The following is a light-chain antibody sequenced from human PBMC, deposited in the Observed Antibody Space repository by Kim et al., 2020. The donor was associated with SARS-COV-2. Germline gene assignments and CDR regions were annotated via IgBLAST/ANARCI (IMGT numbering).Light chain of an antibody. CDR2: GKN. Sequence: ALGQKVRITCQGDSLRSYYETWYQQKPGQAPIVVIYGKNNRPSGIPDRFSGSSSGNTASLTITGTQAGDEADYYCNSRDSNDNVVFGGGTKLTVL. CDR3: NSRDSNDNVV. CDR1: SLRSYY. J-gene: IGLJ2*01. V-gene: IGLV3-19*01.